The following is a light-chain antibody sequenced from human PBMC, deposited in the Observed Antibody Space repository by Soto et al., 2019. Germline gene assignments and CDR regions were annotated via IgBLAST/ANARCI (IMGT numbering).Light chain of an antibody. J-gene: IGKJ4*01. CDR3: QQYNTYPLT. CDR2: KAS. V-gene: IGKV1-5*03. CDR1: QSVSSW. Sequence: DIQMTQSPSTLSASVGDRVTITCRASQSVSSWLAWYQQKPGTAPKVLIYKASTLESGVPSRFSASGSGTEFTLTISSLQPDDFATYYCQQYNTYPLTFGGGTKVEIK.